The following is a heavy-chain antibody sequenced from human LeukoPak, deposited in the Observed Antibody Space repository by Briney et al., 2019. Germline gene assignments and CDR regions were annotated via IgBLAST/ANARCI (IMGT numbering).Heavy chain of an antibody. V-gene: IGHV1-2*02. Sequence: ASVKVSCKASGYTFTGYYMHWVRQAPGQGLEWMGWINPNSGGTNYAQKFQGRVTMTRDTSISTAYMELSRLRSDDTAVYYCARVYSGYDTTNYFDCWGQGTLVTVSP. CDR3: ARVYSGYDTTNYFDC. CDR1: GYTFTGYY. CDR2: INPNSGGT. D-gene: IGHD5-12*01. J-gene: IGHJ4*02.